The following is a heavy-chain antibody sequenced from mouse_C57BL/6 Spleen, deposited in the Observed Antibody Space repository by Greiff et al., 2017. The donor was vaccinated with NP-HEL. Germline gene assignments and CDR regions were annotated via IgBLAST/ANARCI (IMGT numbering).Heavy chain of an antibody. J-gene: IGHJ3*01. CDR2: IHPNSGST. CDR1: GYTFTSYW. CDR3: ARGGYYSTWFAY. Sequence: QVQLKQPGAELVKPGASVKLSCKASGYTFTSYWMHWVKQRPGQGLEWIGMIHPNSGSTNYNEKFKSKATLTVDKSSSTAYMQLSSLTSEDSAVYYCARGGYYSTWFAYWGQGTLVTVSA. D-gene: IGHD2-12*01. V-gene: IGHV1-64*01.